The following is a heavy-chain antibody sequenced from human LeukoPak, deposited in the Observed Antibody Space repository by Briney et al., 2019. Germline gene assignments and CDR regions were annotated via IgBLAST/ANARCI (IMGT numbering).Heavy chain of an antibody. CDR3: ARHYYYGSGSYYEGDSNWFDP. CDR2: IYYSGST. CDR1: GGSISSSSYY. Sequence: SETLSLTCTVSGGSISSSSYYWGWIRQPPGKGLEWIGSIYYSGSTYYNPSLKSRVTISVDTSKNQFSLKLSSVTAADTAVYYCARHYYYGSGSYYEGDSNWFDPWGQGTLVTVSS. V-gene: IGHV4-39*01. J-gene: IGHJ5*02. D-gene: IGHD3-10*01.